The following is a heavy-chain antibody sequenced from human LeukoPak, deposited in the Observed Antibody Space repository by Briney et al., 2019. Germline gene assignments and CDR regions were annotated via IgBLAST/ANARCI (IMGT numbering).Heavy chain of an antibody. D-gene: IGHD3-10*01. V-gene: IGHV1-69*13. J-gene: IGHJ6*03. Sequence: GASVKVSCKASGGTFSSYAISWVRQAPGQGLEWMGGIIPIFGTANYAQKFQGRVTITADESTSTAYMELSSLRSEDTAVYYCARDSVYGSGATYYYYMDVWGKGTTVTISS. CDR1: GGTFSSYA. CDR3: ARDSVYGSGATYYYYMDV. CDR2: IIPIFGTA.